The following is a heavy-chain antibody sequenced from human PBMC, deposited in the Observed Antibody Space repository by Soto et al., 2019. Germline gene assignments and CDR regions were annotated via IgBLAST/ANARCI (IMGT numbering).Heavy chain of an antibody. D-gene: IGHD2-2*01. J-gene: IGHJ4*02. Sequence: QVQLQQWGAGLLKPSETLSLTCAVYGGSFSGYYWSWIRQPPGKGLEWIGEINHSGSTNYNPSLKSRVTISVDTSKNQFSLKLSSVTAADTAVYYCARGGVGCSSTSCYVDYWGQGTLVTVSS. CDR1: GGSFSGYY. CDR3: ARGGVGCSSTSCYVDY. V-gene: IGHV4-34*01. CDR2: INHSGST.